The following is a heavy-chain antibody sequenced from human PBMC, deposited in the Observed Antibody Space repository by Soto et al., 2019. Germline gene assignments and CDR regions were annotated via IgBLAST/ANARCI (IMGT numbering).Heavy chain of an antibody. CDR2: IYYSGST. J-gene: IGHJ4*02. CDR1: GGSISSYY. D-gene: IGHD6-13*01. V-gene: IGHV4-59*01. Sequence: SETLSLTCTVSGGSISSYYWSLIRQPPGKGLEWIGYIYYSGSTNYNPSLKSRVTISVDTSKNQFSLKLSSVTAADTAVYYCARGGIAAAAPPDYWGRGTLVTVSS. CDR3: ARGGIAAAAPPDY.